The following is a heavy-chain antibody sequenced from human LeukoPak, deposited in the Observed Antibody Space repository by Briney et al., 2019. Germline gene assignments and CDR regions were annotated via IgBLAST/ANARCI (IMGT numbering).Heavy chain of an antibody. D-gene: IGHD2-15*01. V-gene: IGHV4-39*01. CDR2: IYYSGST. J-gene: IGHJ5*02. CDR1: GGSISSSSYY. Sequence: SETLSLTCTVSGGSISSSSYYWGWIRQPPGKGLEWIGSIYYSGSTYYNPSLKSRVTISVDTSKNQFSLKLSSVTAADTAVNYCARLRSWSNWFDPWGQGTLVTVSS. CDR3: ARLRSWSNWFDP.